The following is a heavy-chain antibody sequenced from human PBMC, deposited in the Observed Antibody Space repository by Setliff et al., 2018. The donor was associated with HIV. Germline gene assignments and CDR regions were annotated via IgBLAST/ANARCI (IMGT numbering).Heavy chain of an antibody. V-gene: IGHV3-30*02. CDR1: GFTFSSYS. Sequence: GGSLRLSCAASGFTFSSYSMNWVRQAPGKGLECVTFVRHDGGDKYYADSVKGRFTISRDTSKNTLFLQINSLRTEDTAVYFCVKGTTHDYNYGYTDYWGQGTLVTVSS. D-gene: IGHD5-18*01. CDR3: VKGTTHDYNYGYTDY. CDR2: VRHDGGDK. J-gene: IGHJ4*02.